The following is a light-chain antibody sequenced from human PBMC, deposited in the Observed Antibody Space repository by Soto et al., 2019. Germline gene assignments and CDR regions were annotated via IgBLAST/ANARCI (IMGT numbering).Light chain of an antibody. CDR2: GAY. V-gene: IGKV3-15*01. Sequence: IVMTQSPGTLSVSPGERATLSCRASQSISSKLAWYQQKPGQPPRLLIYGAYTRATGIPARFSGSGSGTEFTLTIRSLQSEDFAISYCQQYDKWPPWTFGQGTKVEIK. CDR1: QSISSK. J-gene: IGKJ1*01. CDR3: QQYDKWPPWT.